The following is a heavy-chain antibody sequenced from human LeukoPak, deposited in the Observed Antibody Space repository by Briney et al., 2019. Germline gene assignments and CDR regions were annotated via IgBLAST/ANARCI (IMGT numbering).Heavy chain of an antibody. V-gene: IGHV3-74*01. Sequence: GGSLRLSCAASGFTFSSYWMHWVRQAPGKGLVWVSRINSDGSSTSYAHSVKGRFTISRDNAKSTLYLQMTSLRAEDTAVYSCARDKDGAVTTGDYWGQGTLVTVSS. D-gene: IGHD4-17*01. CDR1: GFTFSSYW. CDR3: ARDKDGAVTTGDY. CDR2: INSDGSST. J-gene: IGHJ4*02.